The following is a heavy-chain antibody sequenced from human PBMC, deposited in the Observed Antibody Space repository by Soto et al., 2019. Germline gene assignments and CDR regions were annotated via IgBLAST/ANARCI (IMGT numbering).Heavy chain of an antibody. CDR1: GYTFTSYY. CDR3: ARVRLAQGGFGY. V-gene: IGHV1-46*01. Sequence: XSVKVSCDASGYTFTSYYMHWVRQAPGQGLEWMGIINPSGGSTSYAQKFQGRVTMTRDTSTSTVYMELSSLRSEDTAVYYCARVRLAQGGFGYWGQGTLVTVS. CDR2: INPSGGST. J-gene: IGHJ4*02. D-gene: IGHD3-10*01.